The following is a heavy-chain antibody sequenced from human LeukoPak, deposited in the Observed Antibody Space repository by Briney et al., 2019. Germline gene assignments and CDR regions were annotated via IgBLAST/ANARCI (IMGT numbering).Heavy chain of an antibody. CDR1: GYTFTSYY. V-gene: IGHV1-46*01. J-gene: IGHJ5*02. Sequence: ASVNVSCTASGYTFTSYYMHWLRQPPGQGLEWMGIINPSGGSTSYAQKFQVRVTMTSDTSTSTVYMELSSLRSEDTAVYYCARESDSSGHSDWFDPWGQGTLVTVSS. CDR3: ARESDSSGHSDWFDP. D-gene: IGHD3-22*01. CDR2: INPSGGST.